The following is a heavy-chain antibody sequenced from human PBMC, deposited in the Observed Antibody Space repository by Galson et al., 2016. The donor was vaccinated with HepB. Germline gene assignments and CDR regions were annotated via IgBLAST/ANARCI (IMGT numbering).Heavy chain of an antibody. J-gene: IGHJ5*02. CDR2: ICHSGTP. CDR1: GGSVRSPGYC. CDR3: ARGRNGGIDP. D-gene: IGHD2-8*01. Sequence: ATLSLTCTVSGGSVRSPGYCWTWIRQPPGKGLEWIGFICHSGTPYYKPSLQSRVTISIDTSKNQFSLKVTSVTAADTAIYYCARGRNGGIDPWGQGILVPVSS. V-gene: IGHV4-61*08.